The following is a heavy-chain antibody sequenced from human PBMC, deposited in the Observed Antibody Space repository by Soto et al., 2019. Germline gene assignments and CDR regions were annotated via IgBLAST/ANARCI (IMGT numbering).Heavy chain of an antibody. J-gene: IGHJ4*02. D-gene: IGHD2-21*02. CDR1: GFTFSSYA. CDR2: ISYGGSNK. V-gene: IGHV3-30-3*01. Sequence: QVQLVESGGGVVQPGRSLRLSCAASGFTFSSYAMHWVRQAPGKGLEWVAVISYGGSNKYYADSVKGRFTISRDNSKNTLYLQMNSLRAEDTAVYYCARVTLAYCGGDCSEGFDYWGQGTLVTVSS. CDR3: ARVTLAYCGGDCSEGFDY.